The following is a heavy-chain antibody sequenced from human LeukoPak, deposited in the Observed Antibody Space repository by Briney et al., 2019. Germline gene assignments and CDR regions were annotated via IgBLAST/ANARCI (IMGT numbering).Heavy chain of an antibody. J-gene: IGHJ5*02. CDR1: GFTFSSYA. V-gene: IGHV3-23*01. CDR2: ISGSGGST. CDR3: AKGRRLLEWFLSPRTPFDP. D-gene: IGHD3-3*01. Sequence: GGSLRLSCAASGFTFSSYAMSWVRQAPGKGLEWVSAISGSGGSTYYAGSVKGRFTISRDNSKNTLYLQMNSLRAEDTAVYYCAKGRRLLEWFLSPRTPFDPWGQGTLVTVSS.